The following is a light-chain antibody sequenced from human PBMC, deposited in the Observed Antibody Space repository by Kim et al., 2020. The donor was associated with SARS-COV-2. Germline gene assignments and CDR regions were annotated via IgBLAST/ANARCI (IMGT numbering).Light chain of an antibody. J-gene: IGKJ5*01. V-gene: IGKV3-20*01. CDR1: QTVSNNY. Sequence: EIVLTQSPATLSLSPGQRATLPCRASQTVSNNYLAWYKQKAGQAPRLLFFDASSRTTGVPDRFSASGSGTDFTLTIGRLEPEDFAVYYCQQYGSSPTFGQGTRLEIK. CDR3: QQYGSSPT. CDR2: DAS.